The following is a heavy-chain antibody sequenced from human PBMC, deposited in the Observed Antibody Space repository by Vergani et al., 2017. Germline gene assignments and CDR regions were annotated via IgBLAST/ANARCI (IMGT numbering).Heavy chain of an antibody. D-gene: IGHD6-19*01. CDR1: GGSISSGGYS. V-gene: IGHV4-30-2*01. Sequence: QLQLQESGSGLVKPSQTLSLTCAVSGGSISSGGYSWSWIRQPPGKGLEWIGYIYHSGSTYYNPSLKSRVTISVDRSKNQFSLKLSSVTAADTAVYYCARVTAGYSSGWYYYYYGMDVWGQGTTVTVSS. J-gene: IGHJ6*02. CDR2: IYHSGST. CDR3: ARVTAGYSSGWYYYYYGMDV.